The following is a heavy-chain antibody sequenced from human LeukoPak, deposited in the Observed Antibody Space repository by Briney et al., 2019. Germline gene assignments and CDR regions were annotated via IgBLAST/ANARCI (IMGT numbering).Heavy chain of an antibody. CDR1: GYTFASYG. CDR3: ARDCRTVTLKKGDAFDI. J-gene: IGHJ3*02. CDR2: ISAFNGNT. Sequence: ASVKVSCKASGYTFASYGISWVRQAPGQGLEWMGWISAFNGNTNYAQKVQGRVSMTTDTPTNTACMELTSLRSDDTAVYYCARDCRTVTLKKGDAFDIWGQGTMVTVSS. V-gene: IGHV1-18*01. D-gene: IGHD4-17*01.